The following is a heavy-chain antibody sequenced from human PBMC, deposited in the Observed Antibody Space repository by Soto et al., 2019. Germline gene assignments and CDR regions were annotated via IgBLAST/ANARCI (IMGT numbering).Heavy chain of an antibody. CDR3: ARQGAIGDYFDY. CDR1: GGSISSSSYY. CDR2: IYYSGST. D-gene: IGHD2-2*02. Sequence: PSETLSLTCTVSGGSISSSSYYWGWIRQPPGKGLEWIGSIYYSGSTYYNPSLKSRVTISVDTSKNQFSLKLSSVTAADTAVYYCARQGAIGDYFDYWGQGTLVPVSS. V-gene: IGHV4-39*01. J-gene: IGHJ4*02.